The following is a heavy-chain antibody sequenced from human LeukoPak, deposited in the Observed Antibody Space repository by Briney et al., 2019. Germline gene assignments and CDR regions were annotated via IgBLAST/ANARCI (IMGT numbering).Heavy chain of an antibody. CDR2: ISYDGSNK. V-gene: IGHV3-30-3*01. CDR3: ARAGYCGGDCYHYYYGMDV. Sequence: GGSLRLSSAASGFTFSRYAMHWVRQAPGKGREWVAVISYDGSNKYDADSGKGRFTISRDNSKNTLYLQMNSLRAEDTAVYYCARAGYCGGDCYHYYYGMDVWGQGTTVTVSS. CDR1: GFTFSRYA. J-gene: IGHJ6*02. D-gene: IGHD2-21*02.